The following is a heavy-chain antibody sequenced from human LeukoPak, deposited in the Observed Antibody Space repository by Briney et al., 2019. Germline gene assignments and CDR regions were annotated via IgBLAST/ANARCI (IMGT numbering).Heavy chain of an antibody. CDR2: IYYSGST. CDR1: GGSISSGGYY. Sequence: SETLSLTCTVSGGSISSGGYYWSWLRQHPGTGLEWIGYIYYSGSTYYNPSLKSRVTISVDTSKNQFSLKLSSVTAADTAVYYCARAWNEVWFDPWGQGTLVTVSS. CDR3: ARAWNEVWFDP. V-gene: IGHV4-31*03. J-gene: IGHJ5*02. D-gene: IGHD1-1*01.